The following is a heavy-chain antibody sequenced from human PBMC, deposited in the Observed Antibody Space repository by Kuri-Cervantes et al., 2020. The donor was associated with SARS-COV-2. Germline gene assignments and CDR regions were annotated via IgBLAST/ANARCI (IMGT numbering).Heavy chain of an antibody. V-gene: IGHV4-30-2*01. D-gene: IGHD5-18*01. CDR2: IYHSGST. CDR1: GVSISSGGYN. Sequence: SCTVSGVSISSGGYNWSWIRQPPGKGLDWIGYIYHSGSTYYNPSLKSRVTISVDRSKNQFSLKLSSVTAADPAVYYCARVGYSSGRHDYWGQGTLVTVSS. J-gene: IGHJ4*02. CDR3: ARVGYSSGRHDY.